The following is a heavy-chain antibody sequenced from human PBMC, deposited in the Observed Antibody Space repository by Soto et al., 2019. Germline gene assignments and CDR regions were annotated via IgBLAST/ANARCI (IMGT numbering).Heavy chain of an antibody. V-gene: IGHV3-21*01. CDR3: ARGVVVVPAASYNWFDP. CDR2: ISNTGSDI. Sequence: GGSLRLSCAASGFTVSNYSMTWVRQAPGKGLEWVSSISNTGSDIYDADSLKGRFIISRDNAKNSLYLQMNSLRAEDTTEYYCARGVVVVPAASYNWFDPWGQGTLVTVSS. CDR1: GFTVSNYS. J-gene: IGHJ5*02. D-gene: IGHD2-2*01.